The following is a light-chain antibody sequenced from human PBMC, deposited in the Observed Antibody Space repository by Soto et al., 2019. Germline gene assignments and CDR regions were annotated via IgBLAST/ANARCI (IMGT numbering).Light chain of an antibody. J-gene: IGKJ4*01. CDR1: QGINNY. CDR3: QQYNSYPLT. Sequence: DLQMTQSPSSLSASVGDRVTITCRASQGINNYLAWFQQKPGKAPKSLIYAASTLQSGVSSKFSGSGFGTDFTLTISSLQPEDFATYYCQQYNSYPLTFGGGTEVEIK. V-gene: IGKV1-16*02. CDR2: AAS.